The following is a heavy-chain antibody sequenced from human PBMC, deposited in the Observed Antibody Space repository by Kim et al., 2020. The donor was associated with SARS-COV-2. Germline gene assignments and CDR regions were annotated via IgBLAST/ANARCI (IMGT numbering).Heavy chain of an antibody. J-gene: IGHJ4*02. Sequence: ASVKVSCKASGYTFTSYAMHWVRQAPGQRLEWMGWINAGNGNTKYSQKFQGRVTITRDTSASTAYMELSSLRSEDTAVYYCARSRGIAAAGTETDYWGQGTLVTVSS. CDR1: GYTFTSYA. CDR2: INAGNGNT. CDR3: ARSRGIAAAGTETDY. D-gene: IGHD6-13*01. V-gene: IGHV1-3*01.